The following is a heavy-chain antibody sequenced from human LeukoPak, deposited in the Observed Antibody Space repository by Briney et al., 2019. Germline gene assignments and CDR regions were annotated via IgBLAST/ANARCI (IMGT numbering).Heavy chain of an antibody. CDR2: YTAPT. D-gene: IGHD3-3*01. Sequence: YTAPTYYTPSLKIRVTISVDTSKNHFSLKLSSVTAADTAVYYCARHPPRWSGYWACWFDPWGQGTLVTVSS. CDR3: ARHPPRWSGYWACWFDP. J-gene: IGHJ5*02. V-gene: IGHV4-39*01.